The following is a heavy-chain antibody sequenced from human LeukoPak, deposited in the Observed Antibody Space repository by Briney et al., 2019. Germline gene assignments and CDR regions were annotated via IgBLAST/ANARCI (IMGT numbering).Heavy chain of an antibody. J-gene: IGHJ4*02. V-gene: IGHV3-74*01. CDR2: INTDGTVT. CDR1: GFTFSSFW. Sequence: GGSLRLSCAASGFTFSSFWMSWVRQAPGKGLESVSRINTDGTVTTYADSVKGRFTVSRDNADNTMFLQMNSVRDEDTAVYYCATKQWLAPPPDSWGQGTPVTVSS. D-gene: IGHD6-19*01. CDR3: ATKQWLAPPPDS.